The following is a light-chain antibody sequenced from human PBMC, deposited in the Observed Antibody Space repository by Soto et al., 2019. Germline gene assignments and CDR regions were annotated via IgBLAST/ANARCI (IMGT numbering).Light chain of an antibody. Sequence: QSVLTQPASVSGSPGQSITISCTGTSSDVGGYNYVSWYQHHPGKAPKLMIYDVSNRPSGVSNRFSGSKSGNTASLIISGLQAEDEADYYCSSYTSSSTLSTYVFGTW. V-gene: IGLV2-14*03. J-gene: IGLJ1*01. CDR3: SSYTSSSTLSTYV. CDR1: SSDVGGYNY. CDR2: DVS.